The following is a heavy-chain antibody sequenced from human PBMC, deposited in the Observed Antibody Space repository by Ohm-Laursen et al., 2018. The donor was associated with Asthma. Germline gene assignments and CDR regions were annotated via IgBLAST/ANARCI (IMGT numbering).Heavy chain of an antibody. Sequence: ESLRISCKGSGYSFTTYWIGWVRQVPGKGLEWMGIIYPGDSDTRYSPSFQGQVTISADKSISTAYLQWSSLKASDTGIYYCARRGYSREWFDPWGQGTLVTVSS. D-gene: IGHD6-19*01. CDR1: GYSFTTYW. CDR2: IYPGDSDT. CDR3: ARRGYSREWFDP. V-gene: IGHV5-51*01. J-gene: IGHJ5*02.